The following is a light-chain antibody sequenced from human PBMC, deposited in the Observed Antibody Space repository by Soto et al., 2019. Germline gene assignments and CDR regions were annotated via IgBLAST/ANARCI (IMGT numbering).Light chain of an antibody. V-gene: IGKV1-5*01. J-gene: IGKJ3*01. CDR1: QSASTW. CDR3: QHYNSYPFT. CDR2: DPS. Sequence: DIQMTQSPSTLSASVGDSVTITCRASQSASTWLAWYQQKPGKAPKLLKSDPSSLESGVPKRCSGSGSGTEFTLTISSLPPDDFATYYCQHYNSYPFTFGPGTKVDRK.